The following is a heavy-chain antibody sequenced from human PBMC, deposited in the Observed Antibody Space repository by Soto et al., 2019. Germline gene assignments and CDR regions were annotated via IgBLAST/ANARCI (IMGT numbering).Heavy chain of an antibody. CDR2: IWYDGSNK. CDR3: ARDGNWNYGGRNWFDP. Sequence: GGSLRLSCAASGFTFSSYGMHWVRQAPGKGLEWVAVIWYDGSNKYYADSVKGRFTISRDNSKNTLYLQMNSLRAEDTAVYYCARDGNWNYGGRNWFDPWGQGTLVTVSS. V-gene: IGHV3-33*01. J-gene: IGHJ5*02. CDR1: GFTFSSYG. D-gene: IGHD1-7*01.